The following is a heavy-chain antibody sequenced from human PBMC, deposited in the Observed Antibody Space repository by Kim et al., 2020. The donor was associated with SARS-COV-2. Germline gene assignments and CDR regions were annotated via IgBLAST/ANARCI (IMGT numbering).Heavy chain of an antibody. CDR3: VKGMLLDDYYFAS. Sequence: DSVKDRFTISRDNSKNTLYLEMTSLKVEDTALYFCVKGMLLDDYYFASWGQGTQVIVSS. V-gene: IGHV3-64D*08. J-gene: IGHJ4*02. D-gene: IGHD3-16*01.